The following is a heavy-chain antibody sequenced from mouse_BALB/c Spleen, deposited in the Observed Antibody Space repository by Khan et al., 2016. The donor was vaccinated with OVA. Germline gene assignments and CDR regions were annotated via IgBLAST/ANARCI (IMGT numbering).Heavy chain of an antibody. CDR3: ARGNYYGYYFAY. CDR1: GYSITSGYA. CDR2: ISYSGVT. Sequence: EVQLVESGPGLVKPSQSLSLTCTVTGYSITSGYAWNWIRQFPGNKLEWMGYISYSGVTSYTPSHKSRISITRDTSKNQFFLQLNSVTTEDTATYYCARGNYYGYYFAYWGQGTTLTVSS. J-gene: IGHJ2*01. D-gene: IGHD1-1*01. V-gene: IGHV3-2*02.